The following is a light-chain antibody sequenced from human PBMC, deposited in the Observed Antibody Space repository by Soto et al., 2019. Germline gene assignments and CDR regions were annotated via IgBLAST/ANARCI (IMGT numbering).Light chain of an antibody. CDR1: SSDVGGYNY. CDR3: SSYTSSSTLV. V-gene: IGLV2-14*01. CDR2: DVS. Sequence: QSVLTQPASVSGSPGQSITISCTGTSSDVGGYNYVSWYQQHPGKAPKLMIYDVSNRPSGVSTRFSGSKSGNTASLTISGLQGEDEADYYCSSYTSSSTLVFGGGTKLTVL. J-gene: IGLJ2*01.